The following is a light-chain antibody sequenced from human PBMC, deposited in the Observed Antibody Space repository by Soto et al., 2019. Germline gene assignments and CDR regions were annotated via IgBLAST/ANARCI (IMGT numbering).Light chain of an antibody. J-gene: IGKJ4*01. CDR1: QSISSY. CDR2: AAS. CDR3: QQRSTWPRALT. Sequence: DIQMTQSPSSLSASVGDRVTITCRASQSISSYLNWYQQKPGKAPKLLIYAASSLQSGVPSRFSGSGSGTDFTLTISSLEPEDFAVYYCQQRSTWPRALTFGGGTKV. V-gene: IGKV1-39*01.